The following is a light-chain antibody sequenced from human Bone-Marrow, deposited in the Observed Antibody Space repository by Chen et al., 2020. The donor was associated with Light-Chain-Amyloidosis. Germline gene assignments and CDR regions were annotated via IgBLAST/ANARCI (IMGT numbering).Light chain of an antibody. J-gene: IGLJ1*01. CDR3: AAGDDSLGGHYV. CDR2: TTD. Sequence: QSVLTQPPSASGTPGQTVTISCSGTSYNIGSNTVHWYQQVPGAAPRLLIYTTDRRPPGVPGRFSGSRSGSSASLAISGLQSEDEADYYCAAGDDSLGGHYVIGAGTKGTVL. V-gene: IGLV1-44*01. CDR1: SYNIGSNT.